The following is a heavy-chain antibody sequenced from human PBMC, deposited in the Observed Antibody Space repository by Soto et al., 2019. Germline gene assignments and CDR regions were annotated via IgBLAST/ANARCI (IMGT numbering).Heavy chain of an antibody. V-gene: IGHV4-39*01. Sequence: LSLTCSVSGGSVTSGSSYWGWVRQAPGKGLEWIGDVFFMGNTWYNADLKARLTISVDTSNDQFSLRLSSVTAADTAFYFCVRLTSRIAAASHGRSNSLDTWGPGTLVTVSS. D-gene: IGHD6-25*01. J-gene: IGHJ4*02. CDR3: VRLTSRIAAASHGRSNSLDT. CDR2: VFFMGNT. CDR1: GGSVTSGSSY.